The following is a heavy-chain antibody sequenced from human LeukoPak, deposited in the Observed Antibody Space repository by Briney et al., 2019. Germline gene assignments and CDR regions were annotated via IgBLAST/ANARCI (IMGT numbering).Heavy chain of an antibody. V-gene: IGHV1-2*02. D-gene: IGHD6-6*01. J-gene: IGHJ6*03. Sequence: ASVKVSCKASGYTFTGYYIHWVRQAPGQGLEWMGWINPNSGGTNYAQKFQGRVTMTRDTSISTAYMELSRLRSDDTAVYYCARDPRYPMYSSSSGSLYYYYYYIYVWGKGTTVTVSS. CDR2: INPNSGGT. CDR1: GYTFTGYY. CDR3: ARDPRYPMYSSSSGSLYYYYYYIYV.